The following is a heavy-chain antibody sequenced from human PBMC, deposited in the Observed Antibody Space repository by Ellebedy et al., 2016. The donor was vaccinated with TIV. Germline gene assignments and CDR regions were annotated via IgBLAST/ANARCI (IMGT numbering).Heavy chain of an antibody. CDR2: ISNDVRNK. Sequence: GESLKISCAASGFTFSNYWMSWVRQAPGKGLEWVALISNDVRNKYYVDSVKGRFTISRDNFQNTLYLQMDSLRAEDTAVYYCARDLSPTGLRGYFHYWGQGTLVTVSS. CDR1: GFTFSNYW. V-gene: IGHV3-30*03. CDR3: ARDLSPTGLRGYFHY. D-gene: IGHD3-10*01. J-gene: IGHJ1*01.